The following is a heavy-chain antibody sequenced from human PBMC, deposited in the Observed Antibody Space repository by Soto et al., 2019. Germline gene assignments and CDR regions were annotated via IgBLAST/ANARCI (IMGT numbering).Heavy chain of an antibody. CDR2: IYYSGST. D-gene: IGHD3-3*01. Sequence: SETLSLTCAVSGDSIISSNYYWGWIRQPPGKGLEWIGSIYYSGSTYYDPSLKSRVTISVDTSKNQFSLKLSSVTAADTAVFYCARLLRTDYNFWSGFLWGLGTLVTV. J-gene: IGHJ4*02. V-gene: IGHV4-39*01. CDR1: GDSIISSNYY. CDR3: ARLLRTDYNFWSGFL.